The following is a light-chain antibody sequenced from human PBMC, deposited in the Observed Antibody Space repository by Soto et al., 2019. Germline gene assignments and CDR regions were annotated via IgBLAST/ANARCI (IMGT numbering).Light chain of an antibody. CDR1: ERLLHSSGFDY. J-gene: IGKJ1*01. V-gene: IGKV2-28*01. Sequence: EIVLTQPTLSLPVTPGEQASLSYRSSERLLHSSGFDYLDLYLQKPGQPPQLLISLGSNRASGVPYRFSGSGSGTDFTLKISRVEAEDVGVYYCVQALQTRTFGQGTKVDIK. CDR3: VQALQTRT. CDR2: LGS.